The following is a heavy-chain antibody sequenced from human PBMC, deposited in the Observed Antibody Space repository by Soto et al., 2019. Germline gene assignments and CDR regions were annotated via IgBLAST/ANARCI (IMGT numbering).Heavy chain of an antibody. CDR1: GFIFSNYA. J-gene: IGHJ4*02. V-gene: IGHV3-23*01. CDR2: IRGSGGPT. Sequence: DVQLLESGGDLVQPGGSLRLSCAASGFIFSNYAMSWVRQAPGKGLEWVSLIRGSGGPTNYADSVKGRFTVSRDNSKNILLLQMNSLRAEDKAVYYCVKDFRVGWDWTHDWGQGTLVPVSS. CDR3: VKDFRVGWDWTHD. D-gene: IGHD6-19*01.